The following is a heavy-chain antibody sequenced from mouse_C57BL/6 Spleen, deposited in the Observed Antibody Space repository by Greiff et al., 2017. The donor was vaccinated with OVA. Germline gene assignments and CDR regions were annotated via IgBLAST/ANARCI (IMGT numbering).Heavy chain of an antibody. CDR2: IDPETGGT. Sequence: QVQLQQSGAELVRPGASVTLSCKASGYTFTDYEMHWVKQTPVHGLEWIGAIDPETGGTAYNQKFKGKAILTADKSSSTAYMELRSLTSEDSAVYYCTRGELGTPWFAYWGQGTLVTVSA. V-gene: IGHV1-15*01. CDR3: TRGELGTPWFAY. J-gene: IGHJ3*01. D-gene: IGHD4-1*01. CDR1: GYTFTDYE.